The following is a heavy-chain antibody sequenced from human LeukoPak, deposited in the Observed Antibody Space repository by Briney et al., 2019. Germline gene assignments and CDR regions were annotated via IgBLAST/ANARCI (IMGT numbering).Heavy chain of an antibody. CDR2: IIPILGIA. J-gene: IGHJ4*02. D-gene: IGHD5-18*01. CDR1: VGTVSSYA. CDR3: ARDTAMVTSNTCFDY. Sequence: SVKLSCKASVGTVSSYAICWVRQAPGPGLGWVGRIIPILGIANYAQKFQGRVTITADKSTSTAYMELSSLRSEDTAVYYCARDTAMVTSNTCFDYWGQGTLVTVSS. V-gene: IGHV1-69*04.